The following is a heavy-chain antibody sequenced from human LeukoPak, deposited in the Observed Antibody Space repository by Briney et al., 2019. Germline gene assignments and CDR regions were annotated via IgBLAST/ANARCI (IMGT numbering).Heavy chain of an antibody. D-gene: IGHD6-6*01. Sequence: ASVKVSCKAAGYTFTSYYMHWVRQAPGQGLEWMGIINPSGGSTSYAQKFQGRVTMTRDVSTSTASMELSSVRSEDTAVYYCARDRGGVISTRPGYWGQGTLVTVSS. CDR1: GYTFTSYY. J-gene: IGHJ4*02. CDR2: INPSGGST. V-gene: IGHV1-46*01. CDR3: ARDRGGVISTRPGY.